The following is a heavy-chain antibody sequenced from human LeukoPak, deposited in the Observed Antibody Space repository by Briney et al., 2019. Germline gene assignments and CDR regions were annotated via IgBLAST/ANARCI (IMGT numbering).Heavy chain of an antibody. J-gene: IGHJ4*02. CDR3: TKGGTVGFDS. CDR2: INSDGSST. Sequence: PGGSLRLSCAASGFTFNTYWMHWVRQSPGKGLVWVSRINSDGSSTTYADSVKGQFTISRDNAKNTVYLQMNSLRDEDTAVYYCTKGGTVGFDSWGQGTVVTVSS. V-gene: IGHV3-74*01. CDR1: GFTFNTYW. D-gene: IGHD1-1*01.